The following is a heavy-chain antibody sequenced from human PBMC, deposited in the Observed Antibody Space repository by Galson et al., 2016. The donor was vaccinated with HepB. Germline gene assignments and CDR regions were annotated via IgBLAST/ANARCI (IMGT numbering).Heavy chain of an antibody. CDR3: AHYRCSWYSVVPDAFDV. J-gene: IGHJ3*01. Sequence: PALVKPTQTLTLTCDVSGFSISTSGMAVAWIRQPPGEALEWFALIYWDDDKRYRPSLKNRNTMTRDTSKNQVVLTMTDMDPTDTATYYCAHYRCSWYSVVPDAFDVWGRGTRVTVSS. V-gene: IGHV2-5*02. CDR1: GFSISTSGMA. D-gene: IGHD6-13*01. CDR2: IYWDDDK.